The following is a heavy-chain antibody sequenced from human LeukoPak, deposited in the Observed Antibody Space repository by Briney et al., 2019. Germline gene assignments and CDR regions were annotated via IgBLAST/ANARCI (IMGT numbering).Heavy chain of an antibody. D-gene: IGHD2-2*01. CDR1: GGSFSGYY. V-gene: IGHV4-34*01. Sequence: SETLSLTCAVYGGSFSGYYWSWIRQPPGKGLEWSGEINHSGSTNYNPSLKSRVTISVDTSKNQFSLKLSSVTAADTAVYYCARRSVVVPAAIRFDPWGQGTLVTVSS. CDR3: ARRSVVVPAAIRFDP. CDR2: INHSGST. J-gene: IGHJ5*02.